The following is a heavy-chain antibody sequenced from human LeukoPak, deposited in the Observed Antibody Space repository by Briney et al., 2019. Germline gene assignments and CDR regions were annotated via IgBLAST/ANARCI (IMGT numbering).Heavy chain of an antibody. D-gene: IGHD3-3*01. J-gene: IGHJ4*02. CDR2: IWYDGSNK. CDR3: ARDLGVVTDPLYYFEY. CDR1: GFTFSSYG. V-gene: IGHV3-33*01. Sequence: PGGSLRLSCAASGFTFSSYGIHWVRQASGKGLERVAVIWYDGSNKYYADSVKGRFTISRDNSKNTLYLQMNSLRAEDTSVYYRARDLGVVTDPLYYFEYWGEGPLVTDSS.